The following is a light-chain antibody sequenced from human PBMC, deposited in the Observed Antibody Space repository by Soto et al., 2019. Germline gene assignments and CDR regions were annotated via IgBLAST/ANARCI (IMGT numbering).Light chain of an antibody. J-gene: IGKJ1*01. V-gene: IGKV3-20*01. CDR3: QQYALSPET. CDR2: GAS. Sequence: EIVLTQSPATLSVSPGERVSLSCRASQSVSFNLAWYQQRPGQAPRLLINGASGRARGVPDRFSGSGSGTDFTLIIRRLEPEDFAIYYCQQYALSPETFGQGTKVDI. CDR1: QSVSFN.